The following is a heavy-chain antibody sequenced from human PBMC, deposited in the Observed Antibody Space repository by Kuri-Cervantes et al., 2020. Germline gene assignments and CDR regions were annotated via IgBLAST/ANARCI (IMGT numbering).Heavy chain of an antibody. Sequence: GESLKISCAASGFTFSSYAMSWVRQAPGKGLEWVSAISGSGGSTYYADSVKGRFTISRDNSKNTLYLQMNSLRAEDTAVYYCAKTLTAMAPGMEYWGQGTTVTVSS. CDR3: AKTLTAMAPGMEY. CDR1: GFTFSSYA. J-gene: IGHJ6*02. V-gene: IGHV3-23*01. D-gene: IGHD5-18*01. CDR2: ISGSGGST.